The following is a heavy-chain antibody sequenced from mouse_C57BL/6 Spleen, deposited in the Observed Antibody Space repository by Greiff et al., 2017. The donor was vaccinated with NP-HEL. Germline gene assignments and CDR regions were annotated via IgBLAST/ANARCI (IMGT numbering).Heavy chain of an antibody. CDR2: ISSGSSTI. D-gene: IGHD2-3*01. V-gene: IGHV5-17*01. CDR3: ARPGYYYYFDY. J-gene: IGHJ2*01. CDR1: GFTFSDYG. Sequence: EVHLVESGGGLVKPGGSLKLSCAASGFTFSDYGMHWVRQAPEKGLEWVAYISSGSSTIYYADTVKGRFTISRDHAKNTLFLQMTSLRSEDTAMYYCARPGYYYYFDYWGQGTTLTVSS.